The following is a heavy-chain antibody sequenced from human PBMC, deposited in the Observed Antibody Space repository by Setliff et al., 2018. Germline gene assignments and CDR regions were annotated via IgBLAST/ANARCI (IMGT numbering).Heavy chain of an antibody. CDR1: GFTFSSYW. V-gene: IGHV3-7*03. J-gene: IGHJ3*02. Sequence: LRLSCAASGFTFSSYWMSWVRQAPGKGLEWVANIKQDGSEKYYVDSVKGRFTISRDNAKNSLYLQMNSLRSDDTAVYYCARDPLTTNRRRAFDIWGQGTMVTVSS. CDR3: ARDPLTTNRRRAFDI. CDR2: IKQDGSEK. D-gene: IGHD4-17*01.